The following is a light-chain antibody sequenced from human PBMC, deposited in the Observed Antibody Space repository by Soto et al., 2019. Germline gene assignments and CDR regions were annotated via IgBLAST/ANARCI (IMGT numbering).Light chain of an antibody. CDR2: ANN. CDR3: YSNVGVWTFI. Sequence: QSVLIQSPSASGTPGQRVTISCSGSRSNIGSNTVNWYQQVPGTAPRLLIYANNQRPSGVPDRFSGSKSGNTASLTISGLQPEDEADYYCYSNVGVWTFIFGGGTKLTVL. V-gene: IGLV1-44*01. CDR1: RSNIGSNT. J-gene: IGLJ2*01.